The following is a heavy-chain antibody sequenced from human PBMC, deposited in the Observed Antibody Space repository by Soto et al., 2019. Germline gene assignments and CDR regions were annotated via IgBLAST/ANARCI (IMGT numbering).Heavy chain of an antibody. V-gene: IGHV3-9*01. J-gene: IGHJ6*03. Sequence: EVQLVESGGGLVQPGRSLRLACAASGFTFDQYTMHWVRQAPGKGLEWVSSITWHSVTIGYADSVKGRFTISRDNAKNSLYLQMNSLRGEDTALYYCAKEMITFGDFNYYYMDVWGNGTTVTVSS. CDR2: ITWHSVTI. CDR1: GFTFDQYT. CDR3: AKEMITFGDFNYYYMDV. D-gene: IGHD3-16*01.